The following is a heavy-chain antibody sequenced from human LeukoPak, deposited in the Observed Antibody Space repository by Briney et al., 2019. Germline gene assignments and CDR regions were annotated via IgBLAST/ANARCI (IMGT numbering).Heavy chain of an antibody. J-gene: IGHJ4*02. CDR1: GFTFSSYA. D-gene: IGHD5-24*01. CDR3: AKSPRWLPYYSDY. Sequence: HTGGSLRLSCAASGFTFSSYAMSWVRQAPGKGLEWVSAISGSGGSTYYADSVKGRFTISRDNSKNTLYLQMNSLRAEDTAVYYCAKSPRWLPYYSDYWGQGTLVTVSS. V-gene: IGHV3-23*01. CDR2: ISGSGGST.